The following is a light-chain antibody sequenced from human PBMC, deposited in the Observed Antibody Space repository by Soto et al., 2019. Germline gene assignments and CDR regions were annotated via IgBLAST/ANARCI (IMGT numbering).Light chain of an antibody. CDR3: QQYGGLPRT. Sequence: EIVLTQSPGTLSLSPGERATLSCRASQSISSSYLAWYQQKPGQAPRLLMYGASSRATGIPDRFSGSGSGTDFTLTITRLEPEDFAVYYCQQYGGLPRTFGQGTKVEIK. CDR1: QSISSSY. J-gene: IGKJ1*01. CDR2: GAS. V-gene: IGKV3-20*01.